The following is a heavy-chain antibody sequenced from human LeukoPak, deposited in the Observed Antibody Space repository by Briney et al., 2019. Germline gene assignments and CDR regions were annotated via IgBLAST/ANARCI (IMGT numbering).Heavy chain of an antibody. J-gene: IGHJ5*02. CDR2: INPNSGGT. CDR3: ARARRYSGSYLSPYNWFDP. CDR1: GYTFTGYY. V-gene: IGHV1-2*02. D-gene: IGHD1-26*01. Sequence: ATVKVSCKASGYTFTGYYMHWVRQAPGQGLEWMGWINPNSGGTNYAQKFQGRVTMARDTSISTAYMELSRLRSDDTAVYYCARARRYSGSYLSPYNWFDPWGQGTLVTVSS.